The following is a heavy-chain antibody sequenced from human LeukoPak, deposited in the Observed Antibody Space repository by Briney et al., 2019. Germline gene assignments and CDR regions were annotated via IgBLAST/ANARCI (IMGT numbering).Heavy chain of an antibody. CDR2: IYYSGST. CDR3: ARGVEWGLYYYYYGMDV. CDR1: GGSISSYY. J-gene: IGHJ6*02. V-gene: IGHV4-59*01. Sequence: SETLSLTCTVSGGSISSYYWSWLRQPPGKGLEWLGYIYYSGSTNYNPSLKSRVTISVDTSKTQFSLKLSSVTAADTAVYYCARGVEWGLYYYYYGMDVWGQGTTVTVSS. D-gene: IGHD1-26*01.